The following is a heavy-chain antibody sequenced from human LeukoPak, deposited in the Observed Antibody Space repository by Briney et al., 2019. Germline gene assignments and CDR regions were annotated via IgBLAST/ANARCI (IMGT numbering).Heavy chain of an antibody. CDR1: GFTFSSYA. D-gene: IGHD6-6*01. V-gene: IGHV3-23*01. CDR3: AKDLWNFDFRSLPGGKQLNEYDY. Sequence: PGGSLRLSCAASGFTFSSYAMSWVRQAPGKGLEWVSAISGSGGSTYYADSVKGRFTISRDNSKNTLYLQMNSLRAEDTAVYYCAKDLWNFDFRSLPGGKQLNEYDYWGQGTLVTVSS. CDR2: ISGSGGST. J-gene: IGHJ4*02.